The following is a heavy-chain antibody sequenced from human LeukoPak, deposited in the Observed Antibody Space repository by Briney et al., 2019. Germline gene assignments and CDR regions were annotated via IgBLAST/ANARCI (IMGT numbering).Heavy chain of an antibody. V-gene: IGHV4-39*07. D-gene: IGHD3-10*01. Sequence: SETLSLTCSVSGGSISSSDYYWGWIRQPPGKGLEFIASIYYSGSTYYNPSLESRVTIGMDMSRNQVSLRLSTVTAADTAVYFCARDQWPYGSGGYATWGQGTLVIVSS. CDR3: ARDQWPYGSGGYAT. CDR2: IYYSGST. J-gene: IGHJ5*02. CDR1: GGSISSSDYY.